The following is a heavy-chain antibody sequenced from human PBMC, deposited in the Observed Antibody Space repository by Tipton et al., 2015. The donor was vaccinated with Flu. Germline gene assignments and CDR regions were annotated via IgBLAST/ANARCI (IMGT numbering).Heavy chain of an antibody. V-gene: IGHV3-53*01. CDR3: ARVTGASTTYGFDV. D-gene: IGHD1-14*01. Sequence: QLVQSGGGLIQPGGSLRLSCAASGFTVSSNYMSWVRQAPGKGLEWVSVTYSGDRTYSADSVKGRFTISRDNSKNTIYLQMNSLRVEDTAVYYCARVTGASTTYGFDVGGQGTTVTVSS. J-gene: IGHJ6*02. CDR2: TYSGDRT. CDR1: GFTVSSNY.